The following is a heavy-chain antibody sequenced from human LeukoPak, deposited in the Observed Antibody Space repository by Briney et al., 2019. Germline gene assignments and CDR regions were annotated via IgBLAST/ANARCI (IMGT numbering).Heavy chain of an antibody. CDR2: TYYRSKWYS. CDR3: ARLLSGWYVIYY. D-gene: IGHD6-19*01. Sequence: SQTLSLTCAISGDSVSSNSAVWNWIRQSPSRGLEWLGRTYYRSKWYSDYAVSVKSRININPDTSRNQFSLQLKSVTPEDTAVYYCARLLSGWYVIYYWGQGTLVTVSS. V-gene: IGHV6-1*01. J-gene: IGHJ4*02. CDR1: GDSVSSNSAV.